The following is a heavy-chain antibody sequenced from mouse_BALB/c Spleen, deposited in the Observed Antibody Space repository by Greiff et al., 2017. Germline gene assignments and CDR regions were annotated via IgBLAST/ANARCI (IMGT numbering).Heavy chain of an antibody. CDR3: ARKPYGNYDAMDY. J-gene: IGHJ4*01. CDR1: GFTFSSYG. V-gene: IGHV5-6-3*01. CDR2: INSNGGST. Sequence: VESGGGLVQPGGSLKLSCAASGFTFSSYGMSWVRQTPDKRLELVATINSNGGSTYYPDSVKGRFTISRDNAKNTLYLQMSSLKSEDTAMYYCARKPYGNYDAMDYWGQGTSVTVSS. D-gene: IGHD2-1*01.